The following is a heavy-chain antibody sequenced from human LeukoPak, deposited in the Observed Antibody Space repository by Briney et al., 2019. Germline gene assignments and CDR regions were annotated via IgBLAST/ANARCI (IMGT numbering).Heavy chain of an antibody. J-gene: IGHJ4*02. CDR3: ARDAEGRRYSPQDY. CDR2: ISSSSSTI. D-gene: IGHD5-18*01. CDR1: GFTFSSYS. Sequence: SGGSLRLSCAASGFTFSSYSMNWVRQAPGKGLEWASSISSSSSTIYYADSVKGRFTISRDNAKKTLFLQMSSLRVEDTAVYYCARDAEGRRYSPQDYWGQGSLVTVSS. V-gene: IGHV3-48*04.